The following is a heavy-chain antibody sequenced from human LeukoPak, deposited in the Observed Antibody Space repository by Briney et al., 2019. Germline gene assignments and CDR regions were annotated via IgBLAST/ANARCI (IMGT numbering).Heavy chain of an antibody. CDR2: ITSSGTSM. CDR1: GFTFSSYA. V-gene: IGHV3-48*03. Sequence: GGSLRLSCAASGFTFSSYAMSWVRQAPGKGLEWVSFITSSGTSMFYADSVKGRFTISRDNAKNSLYLQMNSLRAEDTAVYYCARSTTTSLFDYWGQGTLVSVSS. D-gene: IGHD1-1*01. CDR3: ARSTTTSLFDY. J-gene: IGHJ4*02.